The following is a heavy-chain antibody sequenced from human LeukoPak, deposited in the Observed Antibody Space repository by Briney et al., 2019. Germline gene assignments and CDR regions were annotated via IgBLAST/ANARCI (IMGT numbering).Heavy chain of an antibody. CDR3: AKQSLGYCSSTSCWNYFDY. Sequence: GRSLRLSCAASGFTFSSNGMHWVRQAPGKGLEWVAVISYDGSNKYYADSVKGRFTISRDNSKNTLYLQMNSLRAEDTAVYYCAKQSLGYCSSTSCWNYFDYWGQGTLVTVSS. CDR1: GFTFSSNG. V-gene: IGHV3-30*18. D-gene: IGHD2-2*01. J-gene: IGHJ4*02. CDR2: ISYDGSNK.